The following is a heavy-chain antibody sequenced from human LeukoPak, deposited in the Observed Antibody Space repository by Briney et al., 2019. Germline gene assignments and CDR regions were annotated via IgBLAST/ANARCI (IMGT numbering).Heavy chain of an antibody. CDR1: GFTFSSYA. Sequence: GGSLRLSCAASGFTFSSYAMSWVRQAPGKGLEWVSGISGSGGSTYYADSVRGRFTLSRGNSKNTLYLQMNSLRAEDTAVYYCAKYGSDSGAYYYFDYWGQGTLVTVSS. V-gene: IGHV3-23*01. J-gene: IGHJ4*02. CDR3: AKYGSDSGAYYYFDY. CDR2: ISGSGGST. D-gene: IGHD3-22*01.